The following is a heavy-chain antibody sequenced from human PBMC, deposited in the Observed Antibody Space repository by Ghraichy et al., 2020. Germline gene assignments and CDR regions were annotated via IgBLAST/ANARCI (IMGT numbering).Heavy chain of an antibody. CDR2: INSDGSST. J-gene: IGHJ6*02. Sequence: GGSLRLSCAASGFTFSSYWMHWVRQAPGKGLVWVSRINSDGSSTSYADSVKGRFTISRDNAKNTLYLQMNSLRAEDTAVYYCAREGWDYYDSSGYSYGMDVWGQGTTVTVSS. V-gene: IGHV3-74*01. CDR1: GFTFSSYW. D-gene: IGHD3-22*01. CDR3: AREGWDYYDSSGYSYGMDV.